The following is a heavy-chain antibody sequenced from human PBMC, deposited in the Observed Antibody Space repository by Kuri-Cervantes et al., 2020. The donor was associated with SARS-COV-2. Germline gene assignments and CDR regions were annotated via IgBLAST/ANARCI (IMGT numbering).Heavy chain of an antibody. D-gene: IGHD3-22*01. CDR3: ARQPPQYYYDSSGYFNPNFDY. J-gene: IGHJ4*02. Sequence: GGSLRLSCKGSGYSFTSYWISWVRQMPGKGLEWMGRIDPSDSYTNYSPSFQGHVTISADKSISTAYLQWSSLKASGTAMYYCARQPPQYYYDSSGYFNPNFDYWGQGTLVTVSS. CDR1: GYSFTSYW. CDR2: IDPSDSYT. V-gene: IGHV5-10-1*01.